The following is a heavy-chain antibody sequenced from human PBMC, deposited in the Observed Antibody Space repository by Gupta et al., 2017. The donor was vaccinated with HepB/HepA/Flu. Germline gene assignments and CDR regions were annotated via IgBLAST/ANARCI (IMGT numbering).Heavy chain of an antibody. D-gene: IGHD1-26*01. V-gene: IGHV3-72*01. J-gene: IGHJ4*02. CDR1: GFTISDHY. Sequence: EVQLVESGGTLVQPGGSLGLSCAGSGFTISDHYMDWVRQAPGKGLEWVGRTKNKANRYTTEYAASVKGRFTISRDDSKNSLYLQMNSLKTEDTAVYFCTRWRAGAQDYWGQGTLVTVSS. CDR3: TRWRAGAQDY. CDR2: TKNKANRYTT.